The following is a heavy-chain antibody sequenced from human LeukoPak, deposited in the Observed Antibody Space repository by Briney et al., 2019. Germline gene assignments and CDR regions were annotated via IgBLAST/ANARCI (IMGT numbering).Heavy chain of an antibody. CDR1: GGTFSSYA. D-gene: IGHD2-8*01. Sequence: EASVKVSCKASGGTFSSYAISWVRQAPGQGLEWMGGNIPIFGTANYAQKFQGRVTITADESTSTAYMELSSLRSEDTAVYYCARLQNGWFDPWGQGTLVTVSS. V-gene: IGHV1-69*13. J-gene: IGHJ5*02. CDR2: NIPIFGTA. CDR3: ARLQNGWFDP.